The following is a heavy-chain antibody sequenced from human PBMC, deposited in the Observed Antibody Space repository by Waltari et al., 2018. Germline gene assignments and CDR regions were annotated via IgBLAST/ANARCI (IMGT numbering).Heavy chain of an antibody. CDR1: GYTFTNFG. D-gene: IGHD3-22*01. Sequence: QVQLVQSGAEVKKPGASVKVSCKASGYTFTNFGINWVGQAPGQGLEWMGWVRPCSGNAEYEQKLQGRVTMTTDTATKTAFLELRSLRSDDTAVYYCARGGGPRTVVALTFDLWGQGTLVTVSS. V-gene: IGHV1-18*01. CDR2: VRPCSGNA. CDR3: ARGGGPRTVVALTFDL. J-gene: IGHJ4*02.